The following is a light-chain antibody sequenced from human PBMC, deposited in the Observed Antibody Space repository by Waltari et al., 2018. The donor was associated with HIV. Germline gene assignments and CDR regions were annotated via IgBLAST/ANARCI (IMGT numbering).Light chain of an antibody. J-gene: IGKJ2*03. Sequence: DIQMTQSPSTLSASVGDRVNIPCRASQSISSWLAWYQQKPGKAPKLLIYKASSLESGVPSRFSGSGSGTEFTLTISSLQPDDFATYYCQQYNSYSMYSFGQGTKLEIK. CDR1: QSISSW. CDR2: KAS. V-gene: IGKV1-5*03. CDR3: QQYNSYSMYS.